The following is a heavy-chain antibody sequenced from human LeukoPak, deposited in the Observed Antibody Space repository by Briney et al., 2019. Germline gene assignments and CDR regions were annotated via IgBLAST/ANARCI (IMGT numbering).Heavy chain of an antibody. D-gene: IGHD7-27*01. J-gene: IGHJ4*02. Sequence: GASVKVSCKASGGTFSSYAISWVRQAPGQGLEWMGGIIPIFGTANYAQKFQGRVTITADESTSTAHMELSSLRSDDTAVYYCARGPPNWGYDYWGPGTLVTVSS. V-gene: IGHV1-69*01. CDR2: IIPIFGTA. CDR3: ARGPPNWGYDY. CDR1: GGTFSSYA.